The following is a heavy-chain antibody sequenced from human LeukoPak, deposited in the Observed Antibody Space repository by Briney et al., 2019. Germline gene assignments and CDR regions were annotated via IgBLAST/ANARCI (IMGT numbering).Heavy chain of an antibody. CDR3: AREFENYDSSGYHYGTWGY. CDR2: VIPYFATP. Sequence: SVKVSCKASGGTFSSYTMSWLRQAPGQGLEWMGGVIPYFATPNYAENFQGRVTITADESTTTAYMELSRLRSDDTAVYYCAREFENYDSSGYHYGTWGYWGQGTLVTVSS. CDR1: GGTFSSYT. D-gene: IGHD3-22*01. J-gene: IGHJ4*02. V-gene: IGHV1-69*13.